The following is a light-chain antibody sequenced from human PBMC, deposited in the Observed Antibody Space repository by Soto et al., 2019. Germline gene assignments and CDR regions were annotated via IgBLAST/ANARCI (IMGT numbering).Light chain of an antibody. Sequence: QSLLTQPSSVSAAPGQKVTISCSGSSSNIGGNCVSWYQQLPGTAPRLLIYDDNKRPSGIPDRFSGSKSGTSATLGITGFQTGDEADYYCGSWDSSLSAYVFGTGTKVTVL. CDR3: GSWDSSLSAYV. CDR2: DDN. J-gene: IGLJ1*01. V-gene: IGLV1-51*01. CDR1: SSNIGGNC.